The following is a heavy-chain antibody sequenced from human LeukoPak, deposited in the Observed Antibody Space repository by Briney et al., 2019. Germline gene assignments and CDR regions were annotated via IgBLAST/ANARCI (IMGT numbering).Heavy chain of an antibody. J-gene: IGHJ4*02. V-gene: IGHV3-7*01. Sequence: GGSLRLSCVVSGMTFERHGMHWVRQPPGKGLEWVANIKQDGSEKYYVDSVKGRFTISRDNAKNSLYLQVNSLRAEDTAVYYCATQGPYINSWFDYWGQGTLVTVSS. CDR1: GMTFERHG. CDR2: IKQDGSEK. CDR3: ATQGPYINSWFDY. D-gene: IGHD6-13*01.